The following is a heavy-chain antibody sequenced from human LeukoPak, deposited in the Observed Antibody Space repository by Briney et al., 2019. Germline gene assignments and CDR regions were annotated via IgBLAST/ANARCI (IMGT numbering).Heavy chain of an antibody. J-gene: IGHJ6*03. CDR2: INHSGST. CDR1: GGSFSGYY. Sequence: PSETLSLTCAVYGGSFSGYYWSWIRQPPGKGLEWIGEINHSGSTNYNPSLKSRVTISVDTSKNQFSLKLSSVTAADPAVYYCARDTRGYYYYYMDVWGKGTTVTVSS. V-gene: IGHV4-34*01. CDR3: ARDTRGYYYYYMDV. D-gene: IGHD1-26*01.